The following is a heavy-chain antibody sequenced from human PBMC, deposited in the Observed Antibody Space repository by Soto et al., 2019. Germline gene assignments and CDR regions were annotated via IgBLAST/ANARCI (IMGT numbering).Heavy chain of an antibody. CDR3: ARPRYYDILTGYHYYYYMDV. V-gene: IGHV1-18*01. CDR2: ISAYNGNT. D-gene: IGHD3-9*01. CDR1: GYTFTSYG. Sequence: QVQLVQSGAEVKKPGASVKVSCKASGYTFTSYGISWVRQAPGQGLEWMGWISAYNGNTNYAQKRQGRVTMTTDTSTSTSYMELRSLRSDDTAVYYCARPRYYDILTGYHYYYYMDVWGKGSTVTDSS. J-gene: IGHJ6*03.